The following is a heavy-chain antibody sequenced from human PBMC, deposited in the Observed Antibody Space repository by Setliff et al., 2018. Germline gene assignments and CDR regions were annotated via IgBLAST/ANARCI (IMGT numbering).Heavy chain of an antibody. CDR2: IKQDGSEK. CDR1: GFTFSDHY. V-gene: IGHV3-7*04. J-gene: IGHJ4*02. CDR3: ARGLSGDY. Sequence: GGSLRLSCAASGFTFSDHYMDWVRQAPGKGLEWVANIKQDGSEKYYVDSVKGRFTISRDNAKNSLYLQMNSLRAEDTAVYYCARGLSGDYWGQGTLVTVSS.